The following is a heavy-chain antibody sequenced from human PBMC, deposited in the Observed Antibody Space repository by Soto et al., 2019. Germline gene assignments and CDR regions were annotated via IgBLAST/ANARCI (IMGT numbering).Heavy chain of an antibody. V-gene: IGHV2-5*02. J-gene: IGHJ4*02. CDR2: IYWDDDK. Sequence: QITLKESGPTLVKPTQTLTLTCTFSGFSLSTSGVCVGWIRQPPGKALDWLALIYWDDDKRYSPSLKSRLTITKDTSKNQVVLTMTNMDPVDTATYYCAHINMITFGGVIVTFSYYFDYWGQGTLVTVSS. CDR1: GFSLSTSGVC. D-gene: IGHD3-16*02. CDR3: AHINMITFGGVIVTFSYYFDY.